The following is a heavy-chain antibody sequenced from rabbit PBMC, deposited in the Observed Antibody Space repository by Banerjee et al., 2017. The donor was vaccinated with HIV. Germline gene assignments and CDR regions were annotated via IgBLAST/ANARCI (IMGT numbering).Heavy chain of an antibody. CDR2: IYAGSSGST. D-gene: IGHD2-1*01. J-gene: IGHJ4*01. CDR3: ARDYDDYGDYGNL. Sequence: QSLEESGGDLVKPGASLTLTCTASGFSFSSSYYMCWVRQAPGKGLEWIACIYAGSSGSTYYASWAKGRFTISKTSSTMVTLQMTSLTAADTATYFCARDYDDYGDYGNLWGQGTLVTVS. V-gene: IGHV1S40*01. CDR1: GFSFSSSYY.